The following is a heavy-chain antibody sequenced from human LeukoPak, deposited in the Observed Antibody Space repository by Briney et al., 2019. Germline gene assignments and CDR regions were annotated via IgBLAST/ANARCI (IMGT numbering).Heavy chain of an antibody. CDR1: GYSFTSYW. V-gene: IGHV5-51*01. Sequence: GESLKISCKGSGYSFTSYWIGWVRQMPGKGLEWMGIIYPDDSDTKYSPSFQGQVTISADKSINTAYLQWSSLKASDTAMYYCARRTMVRGVITYGMDVWGQGTTVTVSS. CDR2: IYPDDSDT. CDR3: ARRTMVRGVITYGMDV. D-gene: IGHD3-10*01. J-gene: IGHJ6*02.